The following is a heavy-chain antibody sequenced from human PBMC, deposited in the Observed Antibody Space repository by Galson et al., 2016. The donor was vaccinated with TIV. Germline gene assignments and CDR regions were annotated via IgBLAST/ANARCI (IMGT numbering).Heavy chain of an antibody. CDR3: TTVRLRGSGGMDV. Sequence: VKVSCKVSGYNFTDYYLHWMQQAPGKGFEWMGHVDPEDGQTKYAPKFQGRVTMTADTSTDTAYMELTSLRSEDTAIYYCTTVRLRGSGGMDVWGQGTTVIDSS. CDR2: VDPEDGQT. D-gene: IGHD2-8*01. V-gene: IGHV1-69-2*01. J-gene: IGHJ6*02. CDR1: GYNFTDYY.